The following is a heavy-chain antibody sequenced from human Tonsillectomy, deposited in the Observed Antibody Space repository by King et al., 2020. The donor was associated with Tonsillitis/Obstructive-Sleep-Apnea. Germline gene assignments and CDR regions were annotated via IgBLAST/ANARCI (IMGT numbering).Heavy chain of an antibody. V-gene: IGHV3-49*04. CDR1: GFSFRDYA. D-gene: IGHD3-22*01. CDR3: TRAAMIAPYGMDV. Sequence: VQLVESGGGLVQPGRSLKLSCIGSGFSFRDYAMSWVRQAPGKGLEWVSFIRSKPYGGTIEYAASVKGRFTISRDDSKSIAYLQMNSLRTDDTAVYYCTRAAMIAPYGMDVWGQGTTVTVSS. CDR2: IRSKPYGGTI. J-gene: IGHJ6*02.